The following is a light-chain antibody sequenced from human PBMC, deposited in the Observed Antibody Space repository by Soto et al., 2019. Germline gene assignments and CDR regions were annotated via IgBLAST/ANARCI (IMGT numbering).Light chain of an antibody. V-gene: IGLV2-23*02. CDR1: TTDVGSYNL. J-gene: IGLJ1*01. Sequence: QSVLTPPASVSGSPGQSITISCTGNTTDVGSYNLVSWYQQHPGRAPKLMIYEVSRRPSGVSNRFSGSKSGNTASLTISGLQAEDEADYYCCSWAGSNTFYFFGTGTKVTVL. CDR2: EVS. CDR3: CSWAGSNTFYF.